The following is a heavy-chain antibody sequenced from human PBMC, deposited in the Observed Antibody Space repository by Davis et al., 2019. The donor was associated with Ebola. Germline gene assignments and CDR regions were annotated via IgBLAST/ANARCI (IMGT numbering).Heavy chain of an antibody. CDR1: GGTFSSYA. D-gene: IGHD2-15*01. J-gene: IGHJ6*02. CDR3: ARDFPIVVVVAATSYYYGMDV. Sequence: AASVKVSCKASGGTFSSYAISWVRQAPGQGLEWMGGIIPIFGTANYAQKFQGRVTITADESTSTAYMELSSLRSDDPAVYYCARDFPIVVVVAATSYYYGMDVWGQGTTVTVSS. CDR2: IIPIFGTA. V-gene: IGHV1-69*13.